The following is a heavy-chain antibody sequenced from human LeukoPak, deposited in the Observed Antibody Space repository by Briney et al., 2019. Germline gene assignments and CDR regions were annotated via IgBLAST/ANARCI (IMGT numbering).Heavy chain of an antibody. CDR2: ISSSSSYI. CDR1: GFTLSSHS. Sequence: GGSLRLSCAASGFTLSSHSMNWVRQAPGKGLEWVSSISSSSSYIYYADSVKGRFTISRDNARNSLYLQMNSLRAEDTAVYYCARGYSNYGYVFDLWGQGTMVTVSS. D-gene: IGHD4-11*01. V-gene: IGHV3-21*01. CDR3: ARGYSNYGYVFDL. J-gene: IGHJ3*01.